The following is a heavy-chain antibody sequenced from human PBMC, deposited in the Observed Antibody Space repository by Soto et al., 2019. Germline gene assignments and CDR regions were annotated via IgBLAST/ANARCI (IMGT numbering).Heavy chain of an antibody. CDR1: GYSFTSYW. J-gene: IGHJ6*02. CDR3: ARFSIAVAGTPDYGMDV. Sequence: GESLKISCNGSGYSFTSYWIGWVRQMPGKGLEWMGIIYPGDSDTRYSPSFQGQVTISADKSISTAYLQWSSLKASDTAMYYCARFSIAVAGTPDYGMDVWGQGTKVTVSS. CDR2: IYPGDSDT. V-gene: IGHV5-51*01. D-gene: IGHD6-19*01.